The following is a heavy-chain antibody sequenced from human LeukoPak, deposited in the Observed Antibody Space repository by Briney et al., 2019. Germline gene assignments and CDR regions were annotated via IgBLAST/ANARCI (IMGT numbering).Heavy chain of an antibody. CDR3: TRRANSYTFDY. Sequence: SETLSLTCTISGGSISSSPYYWGWIRQPPGKGLEWIGSIDYSEITYYNPSLKSRVTISADTYKNQFSLELTSVTAAETAVYYCTRRANSYTFDYWGQGTLVTVSS. J-gene: IGHJ4*02. CDR1: GGSISSSPYY. CDR2: IDYSEIT. D-gene: IGHD1/OR15-1a*01. V-gene: IGHV4-39*01.